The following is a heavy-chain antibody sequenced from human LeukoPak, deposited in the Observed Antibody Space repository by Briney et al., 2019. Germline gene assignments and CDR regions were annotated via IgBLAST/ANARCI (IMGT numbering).Heavy chain of an antibody. Sequence: SETLSLTCTVSGGSISSGSYYWSWIRHPPGKGLEWIGRIYTSGSTNYNPSLKSRVTISVDTSKNQFSLKLSSVTAADTAVYYCARDGMRGYSYGLEIDYWGQGTLVTVSS. CDR2: IYTSGST. J-gene: IGHJ4*02. V-gene: IGHV4-61*02. CDR1: GGSISSGSYY. D-gene: IGHD5-18*01. CDR3: ARDGMRGYSYGLEIDY.